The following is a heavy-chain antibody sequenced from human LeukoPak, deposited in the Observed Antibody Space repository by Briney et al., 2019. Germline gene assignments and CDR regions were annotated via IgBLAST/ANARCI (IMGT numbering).Heavy chain of an antibody. V-gene: IGHV3-20*04. Sequence: PGGSLRLSCAASGFTFDDYGMSWVRQAPGKGLEWVSGIIWSGGSTGYADSVKGRFTISRDNAKNSLYPQMNSLRAEDTALYYCARDTSPPSLFGFDYWGQGTLVTVSS. J-gene: IGHJ4*02. D-gene: IGHD3-3*01. CDR3: ARDTSPPSLFGFDY. CDR1: GFTFDDYG. CDR2: IIWSGGST.